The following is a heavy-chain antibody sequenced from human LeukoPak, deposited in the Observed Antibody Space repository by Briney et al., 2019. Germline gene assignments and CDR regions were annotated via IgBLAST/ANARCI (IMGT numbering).Heavy chain of an antibody. CDR1: GYTFTDNY. CDR3: ARGRTISAPTNKIFDY. V-gene: IGHV1-2*02. D-gene: IGHD6-13*01. Sequence: ASVKVSCKASGYTFTDNYLHWVRQAPGQGLEWMGWINPNSGDTNYAQKFQGRVTTTRDTSISTAYMELSRLTSDDSAMYYCARGRTISAPTNKIFDYWGQGTLVTVSS. CDR2: INPNSGDT. J-gene: IGHJ4*02.